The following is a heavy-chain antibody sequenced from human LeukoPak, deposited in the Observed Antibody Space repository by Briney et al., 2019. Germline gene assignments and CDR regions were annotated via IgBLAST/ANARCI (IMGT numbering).Heavy chain of an antibody. D-gene: IGHD4-17*01. J-gene: IGHJ4*02. CDR1: GFTFSSFG. V-gene: IGHV3-30*03. CDR3: APGGDYTFFDY. Sequence: GGPLRLSCAASGFTFSSFGMHGSPRAPGKGLEGVADISYDGSNKYYADSVKGRFTISRDNSKNTLYLQMNSLRAEDTAVYYCAPGGDYTFFDYWGQGTLVTVSS. CDR2: ISYDGSNK.